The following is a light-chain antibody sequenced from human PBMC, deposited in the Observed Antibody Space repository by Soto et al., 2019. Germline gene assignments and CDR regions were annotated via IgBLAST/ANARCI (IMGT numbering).Light chain of an antibody. CDR2: GAS. V-gene: IGKV3-11*01. CDR3: QQRSNWPLT. J-gene: IGKJ4*01. Sequence: EMVMTQSPATLSVSPGERATLSCRASQSVSSNLAWYQQKPGQAPRLLIYGASNRATGIPARFSGSGSGTDFTLTISSLEPEDFAVYYCQQRSNWPLTFGGGTKVDIK. CDR1: QSVSSN.